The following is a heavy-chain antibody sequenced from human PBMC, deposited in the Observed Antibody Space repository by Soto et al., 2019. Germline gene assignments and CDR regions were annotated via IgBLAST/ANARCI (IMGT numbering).Heavy chain of an antibody. Sequence: QVQLVQSGAEVKKPGASVKVSCKASGDIFTSYDINWVRQATGQGLERMGRMNPSTGNTDYARKFQGRVTMTRNTSINTAYMELSSLRFEDTAVYYCARGGYCSDGDCLYYFDAWGQGVLVTVSS. J-gene: IGHJ4*02. CDR2: MNPSTGNT. D-gene: IGHD2-15*01. V-gene: IGHV1-8*01. CDR3: ARGGYCSDGDCLYYFDA. CDR1: GDIFTSYD.